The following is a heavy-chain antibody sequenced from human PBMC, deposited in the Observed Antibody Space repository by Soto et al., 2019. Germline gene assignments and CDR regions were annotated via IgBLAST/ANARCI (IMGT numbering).Heavy chain of an antibody. J-gene: IGHJ6*02. CDR3: ATGGHNDGYNFYHGMDV. CDR1: GGIFTNNA. V-gene: IGHV1-69*01. Sequence: QVQVVQSGAEVKKPGSSVKVSCKVSGGIFTNNAISWVRQAPGQGLEWLGGVVPLFDTAYYAQIFRGRLKISAAGATTTAYMELSGLTSADPAVSLCATGGHNDGYNFYHGMDVWGQGTTVTVS. CDR2: VVPLFDTA. D-gene: IGHD5-18*01.